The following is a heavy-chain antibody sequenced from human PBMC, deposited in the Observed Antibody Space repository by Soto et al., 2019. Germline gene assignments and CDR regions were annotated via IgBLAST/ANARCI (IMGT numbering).Heavy chain of an antibody. J-gene: IGHJ4*02. CDR2: IYWDDDK. V-gene: IGHV2-5*02. CDR3: AHRPRYCSSTSCYAFDY. D-gene: IGHD2-2*01. Sequence: SGPTGEPTQTLTLTCTFSGFSLSTSGVGVGWIRQPPGKALEWLALIYWDDDKRYSPSLKSRLTIAKDTSKNQVVLTMTNIDPVDTATYYCAHRPRYCSSTSCYAFDYWGQGTLVTVSS. CDR1: GFSLSTSGVG.